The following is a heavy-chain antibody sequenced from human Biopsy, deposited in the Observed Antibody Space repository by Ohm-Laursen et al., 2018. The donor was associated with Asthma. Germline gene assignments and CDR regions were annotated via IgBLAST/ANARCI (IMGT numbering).Heavy chain of an antibody. V-gene: IGHV3-30*07. D-gene: IGHD3-10*02. Sequence: SLRLSCAAFGFSFSNFAIHWVRQAPGKGLEWVGVISKDASTQDYADSVKGRFTMARDNSKNTLDLQMNNLRAEDTAVYLCARFVQAEEGVFWGQGTRVTVSP. CDR3: ARFVQAEEGVF. J-gene: IGHJ4*02. CDR1: GFSFSNFA. CDR2: ISKDASTQ.